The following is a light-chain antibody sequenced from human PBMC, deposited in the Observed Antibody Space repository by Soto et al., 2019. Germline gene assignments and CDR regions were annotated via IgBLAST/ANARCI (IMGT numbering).Light chain of an antibody. CDR2: EVT. CDR3: SSYSTTTSPHVL. Sequence: QSVLAQPASVSGSPGQSITISCTGTRSDIGRYNYVSWYQQHPGEAPQLLIYEVTYRPSGVSARFSGSKSGSTASLTISGLQAEDEADYYCSSYSTTTSPHVLFGGATKLTVL. V-gene: IGLV2-14*01. J-gene: IGLJ2*01. CDR1: RSDIGRYNY.